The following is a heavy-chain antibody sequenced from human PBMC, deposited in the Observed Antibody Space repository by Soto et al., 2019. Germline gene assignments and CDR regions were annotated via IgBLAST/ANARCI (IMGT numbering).Heavy chain of an antibody. CDR1: GFTFSSYA. Sequence: EVQLLESGGGLVQPGGSLRLSCAASGFTFSSYAMSWVRQAPGKGLEWVSAISGSGGSTYYADSVKGRFTISRDNSKNTLYLQMNSLRAEDTAVYYCAWYSSSWYRKDRYWCDPWGQGTLVTVSS. CDR3: AWYSSSWYRKDRYWCDP. CDR2: ISGSGGST. V-gene: IGHV3-23*01. D-gene: IGHD6-13*01. J-gene: IGHJ5*02.